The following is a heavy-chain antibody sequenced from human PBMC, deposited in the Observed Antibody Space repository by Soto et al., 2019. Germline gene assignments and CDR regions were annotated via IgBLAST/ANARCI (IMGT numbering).Heavy chain of an antibody. D-gene: IGHD6-19*01. V-gene: IGHV3-30*18. Sequence: QVHLVESGGGVVQPGRSLRLSCAASGFAFNTYGMHWVRQAPGKGLEWVALISYDATNKFYVDSVKGRFTISRDNSKNTLYLQMSSLRREDTALYYCAKDRIPVAGYYYFDSWGQGTLVTVSS. CDR2: ISYDATNK. CDR1: GFAFNTYG. CDR3: AKDRIPVAGYYYFDS. J-gene: IGHJ4*02.